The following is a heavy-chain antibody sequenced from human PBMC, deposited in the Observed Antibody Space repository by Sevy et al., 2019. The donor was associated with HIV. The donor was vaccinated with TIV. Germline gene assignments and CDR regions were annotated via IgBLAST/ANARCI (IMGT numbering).Heavy chain of an antibody. Sequence: ASVKVSCTVSGYTLTKLSMHWVRQAPGKGLEWMGSFDPEDGDPEDGKTIYAQKFLGRVTMTEDTSTDTAYMELSSLRSDDTAVYYCATTKDYYDSSGYPFDYWGQGTLVTVSS. D-gene: IGHD3-22*01. J-gene: IGHJ4*02. V-gene: IGHV1-24*01. CDR3: ATTKDYYDSSGYPFDY. CDR2: FDPEDGDPEDGKT. CDR1: GYTLTKLS.